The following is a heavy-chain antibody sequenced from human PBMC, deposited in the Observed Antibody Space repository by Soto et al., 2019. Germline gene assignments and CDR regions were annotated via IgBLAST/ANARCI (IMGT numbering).Heavy chain of an antibody. V-gene: IGHV3-74*01. CDR2: INSDGSST. J-gene: IGHJ4*02. CDR1: GFTFSSYW. Sequence: EVQLVESGGGLVQPGGSLRLSCAASGFTFSSYWMHWVRQAPGKGLVWVSRINSDGSSTSYADSVKGRFTISRDNAKNTLYLQMNSLRAEDTAVYYCARGGDYYYGSGSYRYFDYWGQGTLVTVSS. D-gene: IGHD3-10*01. CDR3: ARGGDYYYGSGSYRYFDY.